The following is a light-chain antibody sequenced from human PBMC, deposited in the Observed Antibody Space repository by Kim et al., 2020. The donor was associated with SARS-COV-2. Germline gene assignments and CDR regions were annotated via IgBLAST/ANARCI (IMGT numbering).Light chain of an antibody. Sequence: ASVGDRVTITCRASQGIRNDLGWYQQKPGKAPKRLIFSAANLESGVPSRFSGSGSLTEFTLTIDSLQPEDFATYYCLQHSDYPFTFGQGTKLEI. V-gene: IGKV1-17*01. CDR1: QGIRND. CDR2: SAA. CDR3: LQHSDYPFT. J-gene: IGKJ2*01.